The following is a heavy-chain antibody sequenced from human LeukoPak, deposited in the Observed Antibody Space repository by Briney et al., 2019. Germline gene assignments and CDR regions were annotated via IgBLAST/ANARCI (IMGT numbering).Heavy chain of an antibody. Sequence: SETLSLTCAVYGGSFSGYYWSWIRQPPGKGLEWIGEINHSGSTNYNPSLKSRVTISVDTSKNQFSLRLSSVTAADTAVYYCARGTTVISFDYWGQGTLVTVSS. CDR2: INHSGST. J-gene: IGHJ4*02. D-gene: IGHD4-17*01. V-gene: IGHV4-34*01. CDR1: GGSFSGYY. CDR3: ARGTTVISFDY.